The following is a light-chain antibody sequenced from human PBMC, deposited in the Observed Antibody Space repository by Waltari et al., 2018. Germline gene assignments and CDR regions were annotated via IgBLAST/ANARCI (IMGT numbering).Light chain of an antibody. J-gene: IGKJ4*01. CDR3: QQYGNSVLT. CDR2: GAS. Sequence: TQPRSVSGSPGQSVTLSCRARRSVDSGFVAWYQQRPGQTPRLLISGASNRATGIPDRFSGSGSGTDFTLTISTLEPGDFAVYYCQQYGNSVLTFGGGTKVEIK. CDR1: RSVDSGF. V-gene: IGKV3-20*01.